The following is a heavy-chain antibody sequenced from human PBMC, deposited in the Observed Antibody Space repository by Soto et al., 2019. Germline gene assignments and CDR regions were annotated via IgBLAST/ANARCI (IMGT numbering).Heavy chain of an antibody. V-gene: IGHV4-59*12. CDR3: ARGLCSSTRCYFFDS. CDR1: GGSISSYY. J-gene: IGHJ4*02. Sequence: SETLSLTCTVSGGSISSYYWSWIRQPPGKGLEWIGYIYYSGSTNYNPSLKSRVTISVDTSKNQFSLKLNSVTAADTAVYYCARGLCSSTRCYFFDSWGQGILVTVSS. CDR2: IYYSGST. D-gene: IGHD2-2*01.